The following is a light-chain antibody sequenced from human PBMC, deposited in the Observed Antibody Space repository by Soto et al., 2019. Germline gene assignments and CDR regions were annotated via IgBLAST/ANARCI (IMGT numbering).Light chain of an antibody. Sequence: DIQMTQSPSTLSAFVGDRVTITCRASQSINSWLAWYQQKPGKAPKVLIYKASSLKSGVPSRFSGSGSGTEFTLTISSLQPDDFATYYCQQYNTYWTFGQGTKVEIK. J-gene: IGKJ1*01. CDR2: KAS. V-gene: IGKV1-5*03. CDR1: QSINSW. CDR3: QQYNTYWT.